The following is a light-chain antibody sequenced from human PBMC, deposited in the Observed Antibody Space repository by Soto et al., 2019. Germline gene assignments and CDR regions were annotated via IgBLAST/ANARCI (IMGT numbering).Light chain of an antibody. CDR3: QQYRDWPLT. V-gene: IGKV3-15*01. Sequence: EIVISQSLATLSVSPGETATLSCRASQSIDNNYLAWYQQKPGQAPRLLIYDASTRATGIPARFSGSGSATEFTLTISSLQSEDFAVYSCQQYRDWPLTFGGGAMV. CDR2: DAS. J-gene: IGKJ4*01. CDR1: QSIDNN.